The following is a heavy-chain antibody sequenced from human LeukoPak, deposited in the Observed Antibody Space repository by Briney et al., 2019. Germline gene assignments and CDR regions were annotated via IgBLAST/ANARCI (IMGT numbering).Heavy chain of an antibody. Sequence: SETLSLTCTVSGGSISSYYWSWIRQPAGKGLEWIGRIYTSGSTNYNPSLKCRVTMSVDTSKNQFSLKLSSVTAADTAVYYCARATYYYDSSGYSLNWFDPWGQGTLVTVSS. V-gene: IGHV4-4*07. D-gene: IGHD3-22*01. CDR1: GGSISSYY. CDR2: IYTSGST. J-gene: IGHJ5*02. CDR3: ARATYYYDSSGYSLNWFDP.